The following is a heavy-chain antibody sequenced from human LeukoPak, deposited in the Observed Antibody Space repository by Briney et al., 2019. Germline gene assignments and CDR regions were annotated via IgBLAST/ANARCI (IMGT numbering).Heavy chain of an antibody. CDR1: GGTFSSYA. Sequence: ASVKVSCKASGGTFSSYAISWVRQAPGQGLEWMGRIIPILGIANYAQKFQGRVTITADKSTSTAYMELSSLRSEDTAVYYCARDYDSSGHTDYWGQGTLVTVSS. CDR2: IIPILGIA. CDR3: ARDYDSSGHTDY. J-gene: IGHJ4*02. V-gene: IGHV1-69*04. D-gene: IGHD3-22*01.